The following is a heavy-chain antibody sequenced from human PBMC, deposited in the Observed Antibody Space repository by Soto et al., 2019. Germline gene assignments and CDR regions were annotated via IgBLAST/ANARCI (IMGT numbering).Heavy chain of an antibody. V-gene: IGHV3-21*06. CDR2: ITNRGTHT. Sequence: GGSLRLSCTASGFSFSSYTMNWVRQAPGKGLQWVASITNRGTHTYSADSVKGRFTISRDNDKNSLYLQMNNLRAEDTATYYCARAHEVAWFDSWGLGTLVTVSS. CDR1: GFSFSSYT. CDR3: ARAHEVAWFDS. D-gene: IGHD2-15*01. J-gene: IGHJ5*01.